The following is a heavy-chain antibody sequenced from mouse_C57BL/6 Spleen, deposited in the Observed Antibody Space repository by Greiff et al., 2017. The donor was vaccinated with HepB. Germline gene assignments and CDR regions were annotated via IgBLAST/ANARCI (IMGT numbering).Heavy chain of an antibody. CDR1: GFTFSSYA. D-gene: IGHD4-1*02. CDR3: ARATGAWFAY. J-gene: IGHJ3*01. Sequence: EVQRVESGGGLVKPGGSLKLSCAASGFTFSSYAMSWVRQTPEKRLEWVATISDGGSYTYYPDNVKGRFTISRDNAKNNLYLQMSHLKSEDTAMYYCARATGAWFAYWGQGTLVTVSA. V-gene: IGHV5-4*01. CDR2: ISDGGSYT.